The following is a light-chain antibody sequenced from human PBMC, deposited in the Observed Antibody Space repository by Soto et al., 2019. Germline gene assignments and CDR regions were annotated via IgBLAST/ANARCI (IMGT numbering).Light chain of an antibody. CDR2: GAS. CDR1: QSVSSN. V-gene: IGKV3-15*01. J-gene: IGKJ1*01. Sequence: EIVITHSPATLSVSPGERDTRSWRASQSVSSNLAWYQQRPGQAPRLLIYGASARATDVPARFSGGGSGTEFTLTIRSLQPEDFAVYYCQQYNNWPRTFGQGTKVDIK. CDR3: QQYNNWPRT.